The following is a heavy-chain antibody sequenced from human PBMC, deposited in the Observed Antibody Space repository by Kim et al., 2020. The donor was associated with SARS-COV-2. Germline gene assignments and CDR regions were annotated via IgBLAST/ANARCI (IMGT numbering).Heavy chain of an antibody. Sequence: GGSLRLSCAASGFTVSNNYMGWVRQAPGKGLEYVSTIYSGGSTYYADSVKGRFTISRDNSKNTLYLQMNTLRAEDTAVYYCARAANRDSFLSYFYYWGQGTLVTVSS. CDR1: GFTVSNNY. CDR2: IYSGGST. J-gene: IGHJ4*02. CDR3: ARAANRDSFLSYFYY. D-gene: IGHD3-16*01. V-gene: IGHV3-53*01.